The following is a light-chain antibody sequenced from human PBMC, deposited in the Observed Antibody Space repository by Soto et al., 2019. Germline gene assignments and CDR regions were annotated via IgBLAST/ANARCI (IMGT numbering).Light chain of an antibody. CDR2: EVT. CDR3: SSFTSDTTLI. V-gene: IGLV2-14*01. Sequence: QSVLTQPASVSGSPGQSITISCTGTRNDVGAYNYVSWYQQHPGKAPKLMIYEVTSRPSGVSNRFSGSKSGNTASLTISGLQAADEAVYYCSSFTSDTTLIFGGGTKVTVL. CDR1: RNDVGAYNY. J-gene: IGLJ2*01.